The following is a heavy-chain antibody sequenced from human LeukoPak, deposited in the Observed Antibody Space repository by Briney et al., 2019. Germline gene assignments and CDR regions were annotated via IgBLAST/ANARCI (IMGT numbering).Heavy chain of an antibody. V-gene: IGHV4-59*08. CDR1: GGSISSYY. Sequence: SETLSLTCTVSGGSISSYYWSWIRQPPGKGLEWIGYFYYSGSTNYNPSLKSRVTISVDTAKNQFSLRLSSVTAADTAVYYCARHRGPYSSGSYFFDYWGQGTLVTVSS. CDR2: FYYSGST. D-gene: IGHD6-19*01. J-gene: IGHJ4*02. CDR3: ARHRGPYSSGSYFFDY.